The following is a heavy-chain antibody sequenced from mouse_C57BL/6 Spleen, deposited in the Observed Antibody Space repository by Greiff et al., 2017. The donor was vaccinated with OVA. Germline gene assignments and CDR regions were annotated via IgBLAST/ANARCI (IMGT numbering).Heavy chain of an antibody. CDR1: GFTFSDYG. CDR2: ISSGSSTI. D-gene: IGHD2-14*01. CDR3: ARPGYPGRYFDY. J-gene: IGHJ2*01. V-gene: IGHV5-17*01. Sequence: EVMLVESGGGLVKPGGSLKLSCAASGFTFSDYGMHWVRQAPEKGLEWVAYISSGSSTIYYADTVKGRVTISRDNAKNTLFLQMTSLRSEDTAMYYCARPGYPGRYFDYWGQGTTLTVSS.